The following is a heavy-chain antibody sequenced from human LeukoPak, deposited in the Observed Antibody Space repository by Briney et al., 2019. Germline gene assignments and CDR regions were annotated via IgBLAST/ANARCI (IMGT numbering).Heavy chain of an antibody. CDR1: GFTFSNYG. J-gene: IGHJ4*02. Sequence: GGSLRLSCAGAGFTFSNYGMHWVRQAPGKGLEWAAVISNDGGDKYYADSVKGRFTISRDNSKNTLYLQMNSLRAEDTAVYYCAGGGQGYDILTGFFSWGQGTPVSVSS. CDR3: AGGGQGYDILTGFFS. D-gene: IGHD3-9*01. CDR2: ISNDGGDK. V-gene: IGHV3-30*03.